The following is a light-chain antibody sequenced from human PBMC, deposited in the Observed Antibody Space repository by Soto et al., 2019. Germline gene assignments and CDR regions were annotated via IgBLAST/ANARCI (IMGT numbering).Light chain of an antibody. V-gene: IGKV2-30*01. CDR2: KVS. J-gene: IGKJ2*01. CDR3: VQGTHWPPYT. Sequence: DVVMTQSPLSLPVTLGQPASISCRSSQSLAYSDGNTYLNWFQQRPGQSPRRLIYKVSNRDSGVPDRLSGSGSGTDFTRKISRVEAEDVGVYYCVQGTHWPPYTVGQGTKLEIK. CDR1: QSLAYSDGNTY.